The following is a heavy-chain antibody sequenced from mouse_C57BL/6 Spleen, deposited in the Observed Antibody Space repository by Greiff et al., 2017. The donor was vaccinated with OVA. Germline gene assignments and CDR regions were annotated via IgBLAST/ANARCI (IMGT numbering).Heavy chain of an antibody. V-gene: IGHV7-3*01. J-gene: IGHJ1*03. CDR3: ARSPHWYFDV. CDR2: IRNKANGYTT. Sequence: EVHLVESGGGLVQPGGSLSLSCAASGFTFTDYYMSWVRQPPGKALEWLGFIRNKANGYTTEYSASVKGRFTISRDNSQSILYLQMNALRAEDSATYYCARSPHWYFDVWGTGTTVTVSS. CDR1: GFTFTDYY.